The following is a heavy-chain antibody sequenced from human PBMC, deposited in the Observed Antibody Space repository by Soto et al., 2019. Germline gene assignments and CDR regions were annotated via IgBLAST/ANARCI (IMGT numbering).Heavy chain of an antibody. D-gene: IGHD6-19*01. CDR2: INGDGSVT. CDR1: GFTFSGFW. V-gene: IGHV3-74*01. Sequence: EVQLVESGGGLVQPGGSLRLSCTASGFTFSGFWMHWVRQAPGKGLVWVSRINGDGSVTNYADSVKGRFTISRDNAKNTLYLQMNSLRVEDRAVYYCVRVKETRGWGAFDYWGQGTLVTVSS. CDR3: VRVKETRGWGAFDY. J-gene: IGHJ4*02.